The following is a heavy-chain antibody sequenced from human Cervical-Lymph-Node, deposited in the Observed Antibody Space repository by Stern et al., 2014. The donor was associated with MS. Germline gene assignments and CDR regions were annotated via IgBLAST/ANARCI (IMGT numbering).Heavy chain of an antibody. CDR3: AGRVLYYYGMDV. Sequence: VQLLESGPGLVKPSETLSLTCTVSGGSISSYYWSWIRQPPGKGLEWIGYIYYSGSTNYNPSLKSRVTISVDTSKNQFSLKLSSVTAADTAVYYCAGRVLYYYGMDVWGQGTTVTVSS. CDR2: IYYSGST. CDR1: GGSISSYY. V-gene: IGHV4-59*01. J-gene: IGHJ6*02. D-gene: IGHD2/OR15-2a*01.